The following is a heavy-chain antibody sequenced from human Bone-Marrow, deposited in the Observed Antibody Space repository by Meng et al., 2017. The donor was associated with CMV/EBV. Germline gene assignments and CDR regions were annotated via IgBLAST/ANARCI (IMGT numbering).Heavy chain of an antibody. CDR1: GFTFSSYG. CDR3: AKARGAVHVHYHFDY. J-gene: IGHJ4*02. CDR2: ISYDGSNK. V-gene: IGHV3-30*18. D-gene: IGHD1-26*01. Sequence: SGFTFSSYGMHWVRQAPGKGLEWVAVISYDGSNKYYADSVKGRFTISRDNSKNTLYLQMNSLRAEDTAVYYCAKARGAVHVHYHFDYWGPGTLVTVSS.